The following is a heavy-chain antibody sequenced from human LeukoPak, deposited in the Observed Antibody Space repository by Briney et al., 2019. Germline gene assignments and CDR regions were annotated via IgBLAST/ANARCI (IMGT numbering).Heavy chain of an antibody. CDR2: ISYDGINK. CDR3: AKSGYNRFDY. J-gene: IGHJ4*02. D-gene: IGHD5-24*01. V-gene: IGHV3-30*04. CDR1: GFTFSTYA. Sequence: PGRSLTLSCAASGFTFSTYAIHWVRQAPGKGLEWVAVISYDGINKYYADSVKGRFTISRDNSKNTLYLQMNSLRAEDTAVYYCAKSGYNRFDYWGQGTLVTVSS.